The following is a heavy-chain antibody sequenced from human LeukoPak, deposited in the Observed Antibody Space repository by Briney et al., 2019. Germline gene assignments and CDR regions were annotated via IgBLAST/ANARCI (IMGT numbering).Heavy chain of an antibody. CDR2: INHSGST. D-gene: IGHD6-25*01. Sequence: SETLSLTCAVSGGFFSGQYWTWIRQFPGKGLEWIGEINHSGSTNYNPSLKSRVTMSKDTSKNHFSLRLTSVTAADTAIYYCARDLYSSIGYDWGQGTLVTVSS. V-gene: IGHV4-34*01. CDR1: GGFFSGQY. CDR3: ARDLYSSIGYD. J-gene: IGHJ4*02.